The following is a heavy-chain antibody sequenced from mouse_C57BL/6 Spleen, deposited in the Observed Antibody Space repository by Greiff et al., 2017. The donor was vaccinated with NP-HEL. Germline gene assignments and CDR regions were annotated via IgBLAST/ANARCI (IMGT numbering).Heavy chain of an antibody. CDR1: GYTFTSYW. J-gene: IGHJ3*01. CDR3: AAGTQGAWFAY. V-gene: IGHV1-52*01. Sequence: QVQLKQPGAELVRPGSSVKLSCKASGYTFTSYWMHWVKQRPIQGLEWIGNIDPSDSETHYNQKFKDKATLTVDKSSSTAYMQLSSLTSEDSAVYYCAAGTQGAWFAYWGQGTLVTVSA. D-gene: IGHD4-1*01. CDR2: IDPSDSET.